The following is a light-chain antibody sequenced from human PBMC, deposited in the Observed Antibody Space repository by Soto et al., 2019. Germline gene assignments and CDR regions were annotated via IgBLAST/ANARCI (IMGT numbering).Light chain of an antibody. V-gene: IGKV1-5*03. CDR2: KAS. CDR3: QQYNTYST. J-gene: IGKJ1*01. CDR1: QSISSY. Sequence: DIQMTQSPSTLSASVGDRVTITCRASQSISSYLAWYQQRPGKAPKLLIYKASSLDSGVPSRFSGSGSGTEFTLTINSLQPDDLANYYCQQYNTYSTFGQGTKVEIK.